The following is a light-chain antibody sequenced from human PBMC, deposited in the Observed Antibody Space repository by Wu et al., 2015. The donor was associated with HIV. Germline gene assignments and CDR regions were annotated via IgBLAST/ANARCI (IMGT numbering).Light chain of an antibody. CDR1: QRISSS. J-gene: IGKJ1*01. Sequence: EIVMTQSPATLSVSPGERATLSCRASQRISSSLAWYQHKPGQAPRLLIYGASTRATGIPARFSGSGSGTDFTLTISRLEPEDFAVYYCQQYGSSPRTFGQGTKVEIK. CDR2: GAS. CDR3: QQYGSSPRT. V-gene: IGKV3-20*01.